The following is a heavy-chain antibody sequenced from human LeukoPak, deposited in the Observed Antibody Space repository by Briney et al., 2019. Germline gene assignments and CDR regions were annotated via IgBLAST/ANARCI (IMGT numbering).Heavy chain of an antibody. V-gene: IGHV3-23*01. Sequence: LPGGTLRLSRAASGFTFSSYPMSWVRQAPGRGLEGVSFISANSGATYYADSGKGRFTISRDNPKNTLYLQMNNLRGEDTALYYCSKAGDTNYYRYGDYWGQGTLVTVSS. J-gene: IGHJ4*02. CDR2: ISANSGAT. CDR3: SKAGDTNYYRYGDY. D-gene: IGHD5-18*01. CDR1: GFTFSSYP.